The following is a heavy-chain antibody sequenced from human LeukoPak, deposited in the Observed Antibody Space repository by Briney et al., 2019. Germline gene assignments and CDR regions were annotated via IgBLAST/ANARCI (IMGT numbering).Heavy chain of an antibody. V-gene: IGHV3-11*04. CDR3: ARWRGHGWRVNDN. Sequence: GGSLRLSCTASGFTFSEYYMSWIRQAPGKGLEWVSYISNSDSLTYYAESVKGRFTISRDNANTSLYLQMNSLRVEDTAVYYCARWRGHGWRVNDNWGQGTLVTVSS. CDR1: GFTFSEYY. CDR2: ISNSDSLT. D-gene: IGHD6-19*01. J-gene: IGHJ4*02.